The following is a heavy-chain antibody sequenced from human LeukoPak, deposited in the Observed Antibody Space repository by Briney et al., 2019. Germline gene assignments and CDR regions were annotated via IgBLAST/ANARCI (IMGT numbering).Heavy chain of an antibody. J-gene: IGHJ4*02. CDR1: GGSISSYY. Sequence: SETLSLTCTVSGGSISSYYWSWIRQPPGKGLEWTGYIYYSGSTNYNPSLKSRVTISVDTSKNQFSLKLSSVTAADTAVYYCARGGLYYGSGSLYYFDYWGQGTLVTVSS. CDR3: ARGGLYYGSGSLYYFDY. V-gene: IGHV4-59*01. CDR2: IYYSGST. D-gene: IGHD3-10*01.